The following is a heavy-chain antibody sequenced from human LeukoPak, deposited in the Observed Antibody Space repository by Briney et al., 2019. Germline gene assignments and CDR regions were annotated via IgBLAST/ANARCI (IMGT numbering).Heavy chain of an antibody. Sequence: PGGSLRLSCAASGFTFSSYWMSWVRQAPGKGLEWVANIKQDGSEKYYVDSVKGRFTISRDNAKNSLYLQMNSLRAEDTALYYCARVYHSSSGRAIDYWGQGTLVTVSS. V-gene: IGHV3-7*01. D-gene: IGHD6-6*01. CDR2: IKQDGSEK. CDR1: GFTFSSYW. J-gene: IGHJ4*02. CDR3: ARVYHSSSGRAIDY.